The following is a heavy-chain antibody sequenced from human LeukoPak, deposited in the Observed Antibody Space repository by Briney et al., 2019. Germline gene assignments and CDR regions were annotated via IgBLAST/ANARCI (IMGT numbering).Heavy chain of an antibody. Sequence: ASETLSLTCSVSGDSIISSSYYWGWIRQPPGKGLEWIGSIYYSGSTYYNSSLKSRVTISVDTSKNQFSLKLSSVTAADTAVYYCARRINDFWSGQYGYYFDYWSQGTLVTVSS. J-gene: IGHJ4*02. V-gene: IGHV4-39*01. CDR1: GDSIISSSYY. CDR2: IYYSGST. D-gene: IGHD3-3*01. CDR3: ARRINDFWSGQYGYYFDY.